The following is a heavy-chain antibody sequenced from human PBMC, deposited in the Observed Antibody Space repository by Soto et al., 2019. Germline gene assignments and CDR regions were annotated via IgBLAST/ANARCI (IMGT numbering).Heavy chain of an antibody. CDR1: GFTFSYFY. CDR2: ISPNSKYR. V-gene: IGHV3-11*06. D-gene: IGHD2-21*01. CDR3: VRGGGGGQFDS. Sequence: GESLRLSCVASGFTFSYFYMTWIRQAPGKGLEWLSYISPNSKYREYADSVKGRHTISRDNAKKSLYLQMNSLRAEDTAVYYCVRGGGGGQFDSWGQGTLVTVSS. J-gene: IGHJ4*02.